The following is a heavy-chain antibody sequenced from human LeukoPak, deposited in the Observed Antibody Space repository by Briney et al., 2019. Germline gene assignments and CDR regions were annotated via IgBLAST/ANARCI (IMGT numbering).Heavy chain of an antibody. CDR1: GFTFSSYW. CDR2: IKQDGSEK. CDR3: ARGEWAVVVPAAGNDY. J-gene: IGHJ4*02. Sequence: GGSLRLSCAASGFTFSSYWMSWVRQAPGKGLEWVANIKQDGSEKYYVDSVKGRFTISRDNAKNSLYLQMNSLRAEDTAVYYCARGEWAVVVPAAGNDYWGQGTLVTVSS. D-gene: IGHD2-2*01. V-gene: IGHV3-7*01.